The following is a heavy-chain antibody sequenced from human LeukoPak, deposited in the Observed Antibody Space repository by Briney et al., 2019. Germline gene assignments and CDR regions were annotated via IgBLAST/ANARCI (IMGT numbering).Heavy chain of an antibody. D-gene: IGHD6-13*01. V-gene: IGHV5-51*01. Sequence: GESLKISCKGSGYRFSNAWIGWVRQMPGKGLEWMGYIFPGDSDATYSPSFQGQVTISADRSINTAYLQWSSLKASDTAMYYCAAGTREEAAAPVDWYFDLWGRGTLVTVSS. J-gene: IGHJ2*01. CDR3: AAGTREEAAAPVDWYFDL. CDR2: IFPGDSDA. CDR1: GYRFSNAW.